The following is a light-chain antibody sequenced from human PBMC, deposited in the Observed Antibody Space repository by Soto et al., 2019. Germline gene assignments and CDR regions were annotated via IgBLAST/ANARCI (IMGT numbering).Light chain of an antibody. Sequence: EIVLTQSPGTLSLSPGERATLSCRASQSVSSSYLAWYQQKPGQAPRLLIYGASSRATGIPDRFSGSGYGPDFTLTISRLEPEDVAVYYCQQYGSSPLFTFVPGTKTDIK. J-gene: IGKJ3*01. CDR3: QQYGSSPLFT. CDR2: GAS. V-gene: IGKV3-20*01. CDR1: QSVSSSY.